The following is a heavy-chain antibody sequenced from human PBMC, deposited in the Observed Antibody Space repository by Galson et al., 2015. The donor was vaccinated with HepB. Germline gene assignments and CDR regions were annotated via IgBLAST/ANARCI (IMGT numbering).Heavy chain of an antibody. J-gene: IGHJ4*02. D-gene: IGHD1-1*01. Sequence: SLRLSCAASGFSFSSYGMHWVRQAPGKGLEWVAGIWADGRNKFNADSVKGRFTISRDNSKKTLYLQMNSLRAEDTAVYYCAREGTGITSRAYFDYWGQGTLVTVSS. CDR1: GFSFSSYG. CDR3: AREGTGITSRAYFDY. V-gene: IGHV3-33*01. CDR2: IWADGRNK.